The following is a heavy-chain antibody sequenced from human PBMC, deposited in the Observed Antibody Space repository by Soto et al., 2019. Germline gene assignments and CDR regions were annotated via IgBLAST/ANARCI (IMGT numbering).Heavy chain of an antibody. CDR2: FYYSGST. J-gene: IGHJ6*03. Sequence: SESLSLTCTVSGGSISSSSYYWGWIRQSPGKGLEWIGSFYYSGSTYYSPSLRSRVTISGDTSRKQISLRLSSVTAADTAVYYCARISVASRYMDVWGKGTTVTVSS. D-gene: IGHD5-12*01. CDR3: ARISVASRYMDV. V-gene: IGHV4-39*01. CDR1: GGSISSSSYY.